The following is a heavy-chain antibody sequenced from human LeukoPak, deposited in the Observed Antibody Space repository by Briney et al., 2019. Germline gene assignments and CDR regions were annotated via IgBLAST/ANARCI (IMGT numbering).Heavy chain of an antibody. CDR2: ISAYNGNT. V-gene: IGHV1-18*01. J-gene: IGHJ6*02. CDR3: ARDHYDILTGYYTDYYYYGMDV. Sequence: ASVKVSCKASGYTFTSYGISWVRQAPGQGLEWMGWISAYNGNTNYAQKLQGRVTTTTDTSTSTAYMELRSLRSDDTAVYYCARDHYDILTGYYTDYYYYGMDVWGQGTTVTVSS. CDR1: GYTFTSYG. D-gene: IGHD3-9*01.